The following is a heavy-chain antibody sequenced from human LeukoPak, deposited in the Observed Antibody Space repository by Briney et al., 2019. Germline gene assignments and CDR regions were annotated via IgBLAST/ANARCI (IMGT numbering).Heavy chain of an antibody. J-gene: IGHJ4*02. CDR1: GFTVSRNY. D-gene: IGHD6-19*01. CDR3: ARGGSSGWSDFDY. V-gene: IGHV3-53*01. Sequence: GGSLILSCAASGFTVSRNYMSWVRQAPGKGLEWVSVIYSGGSTYYADSVKGRFTISRDNSKNTLYLQMNSLRAEDTAVYYCARGGSSGWSDFDYWGQGTLVTVSS. CDR2: IYSGGST.